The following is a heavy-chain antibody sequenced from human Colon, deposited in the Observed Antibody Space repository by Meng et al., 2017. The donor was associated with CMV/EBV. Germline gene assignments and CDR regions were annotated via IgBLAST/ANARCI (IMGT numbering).Heavy chain of an antibody. V-gene: IGHV1-46*01. CDR2: INPSGGST. D-gene: IGHD3-9*01. CDR3: ARDKSGGNFDWFSFPRGGDYGMDV. Sequence: ASVKVSCKASGYTFTSYYMHWVRQAPGQGLEWMGIINPSGGSTSYAQKFQGRVTMTRDTSTSTVYMELSSLRSGDTAVYYCARDKSGGNFDWFSFPRGGDYGMDVWGQGTTVTVSS. CDR1: GYTFTSYY. J-gene: IGHJ6*02.